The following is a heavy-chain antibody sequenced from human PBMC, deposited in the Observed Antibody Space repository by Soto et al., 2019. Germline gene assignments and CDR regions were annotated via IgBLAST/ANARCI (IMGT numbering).Heavy chain of an antibody. Sequence: WGSLRLSWAASGVTFSRYSMNWVRQAPGKGLEWVSSISHSGSYIYSADSVKGRFTISRDNAKNSLYLLMSSLRPEDTAVYYCAREWGDSSGFYRYNDHWGQGTLVTVSS. J-gene: IGHJ4*02. CDR2: ISHSGSYI. V-gene: IGHV3-21*01. CDR3: AREWGDSSGFYRYNDH. CDR1: GVTFSRYS. D-gene: IGHD3-22*01.